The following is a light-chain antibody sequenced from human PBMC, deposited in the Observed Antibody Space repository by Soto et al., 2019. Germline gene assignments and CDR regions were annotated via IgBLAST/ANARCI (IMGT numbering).Light chain of an antibody. V-gene: IGLV2-11*01. CDR2: EGS. CDR3: CSYAGSSTLV. CDR1: SSDVGDYSY. Sequence: QSALTQPRSVSGSPGQSVTISCTGTSSDVGDYSYVSWYQQHPGRAPKLIIYEGSKRPSGVSNRFSGSKSGNTASLTISGLQAEDEADYYCCSYAGSSTLVFGGGTKLTVL. J-gene: IGLJ3*02.